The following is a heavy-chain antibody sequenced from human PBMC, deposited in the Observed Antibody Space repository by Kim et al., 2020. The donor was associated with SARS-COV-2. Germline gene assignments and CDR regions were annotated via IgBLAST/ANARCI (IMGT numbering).Heavy chain of an antibody. Sequence: SETLSLTCAVYGGSFSGYYWSWIRQPPGKGLEWIGEINHSGSTNYNPSLKSRVTISVDTSKNQFSLKLSSVTAADTAVYYCARGLILYTMVRGVKGYYYYGMDVWGQGTTVTVSS. D-gene: IGHD3-10*01. CDR1: GGSFSGYY. CDR2: INHSGST. CDR3: ARGLILYTMVRGVKGYYYYGMDV. V-gene: IGHV4-34*01. J-gene: IGHJ6*02.